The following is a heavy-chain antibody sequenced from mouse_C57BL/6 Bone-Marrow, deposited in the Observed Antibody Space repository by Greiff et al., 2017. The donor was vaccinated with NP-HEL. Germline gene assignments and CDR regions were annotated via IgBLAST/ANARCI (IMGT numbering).Heavy chain of an antibody. CDR3: ARELLRGIDY. J-gene: IGHJ2*01. D-gene: IGHD1-1*01. V-gene: IGHV5-17*01. CDR2: ISSGSSTI. CDR1: GFTFSDYG. Sequence: EVMLVESGGGLVKPGGSLKLSCAASGFTFSDYGMHWVRQAPEKGLEWVAYISSGSSTIYYADTVKGRFTISRDNAKNTLFLQMTSQRSEDTAMYYCARELLRGIDYWGQGTTLTVSS.